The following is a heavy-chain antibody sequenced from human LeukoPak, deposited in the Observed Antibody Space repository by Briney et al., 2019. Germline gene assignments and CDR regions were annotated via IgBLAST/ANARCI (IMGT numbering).Heavy chain of an antibody. J-gene: IGHJ4*02. CDR2: INHSGST. D-gene: IGHD3-16*02. CDR1: GGSFSGCY. Sequence: SETLSLTCAVYGGSFSGCYWSWIRQPPGKGLEWIGEINHSGSTNYNPSLKSRVTISVDTSKNQFSLKLSSVTAADTAVYYCATGLITFGGVIEDYWGQGTLVTVSS. CDR3: ATGLITFGGVIEDY. V-gene: IGHV4-34*01.